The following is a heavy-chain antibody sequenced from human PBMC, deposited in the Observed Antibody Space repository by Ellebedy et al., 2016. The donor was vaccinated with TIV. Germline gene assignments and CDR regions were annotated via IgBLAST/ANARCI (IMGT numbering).Heavy chain of an antibody. D-gene: IGHD1-26*01. CDR1: GYTFRNYA. J-gene: IGHJ4*02. CDR2: IYTNTGDP. CDR3: ARARGDYWMDV. V-gene: IGHV7-4-1*02. Sequence: AASVKVSCKASGYTFRNYAINWVRQAPGQGLEWMGWIYTNTGDPTYAQDFTGRFVFSLDTTVNTLYLQISGLKVEDTAMYFCARARGDYWMDVWGQGTLVTVSS.